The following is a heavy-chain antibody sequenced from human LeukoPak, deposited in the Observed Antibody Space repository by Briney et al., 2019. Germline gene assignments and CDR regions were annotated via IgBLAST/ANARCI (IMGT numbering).Heavy chain of an antibody. CDR1: GFTFSSYA. D-gene: IGHD6-13*01. Sequence: GGSLRLSCAASGFTFSSYAMSWVRQAPGKGLEWVSAISGSGGSTYYADSVKGRFTISRDNSRNTLSLQMNSLTTEDTAVYYCARGTYSSSWYRFDYWGQGILVTVSS. V-gene: IGHV3-23*01. CDR2: ISGSGGST. J-gene: IGHJ4*01. CDR3: ARGTYSSSWYRFDY.